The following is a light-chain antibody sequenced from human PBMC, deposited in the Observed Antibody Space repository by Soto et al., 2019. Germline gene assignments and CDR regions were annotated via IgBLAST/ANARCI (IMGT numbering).Light chain of an antibody. CDR2: DAS. CDR3: QQCSNWPPT. Sequence: IAVTQSPSTLALSPWERATLSCRASQSVSSYLAWYQQKPGQAPRLLIYDASTRATGIPARFSGSGSGTEFTLTISSLEPDDFAAYYCQQCSNWPPTFGQGTKVDIK. CDR1: QSVSSY. V-gene: IGKV3-11*01. J-gene: IGKJ1*01.